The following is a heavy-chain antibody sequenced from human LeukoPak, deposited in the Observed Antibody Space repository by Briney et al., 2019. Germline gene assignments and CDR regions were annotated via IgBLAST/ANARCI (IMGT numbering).Heavy chain of an antibody. D-gene: IGHD1-26*01. J-gene: IGHJ6*03. V-gene: IGHV3-21*01. CDR3: ARDPYSGDYGTYYYYYMDV. CDR2: ITSSGTYT. Sequence: GGSLRLSCAASGFSFSSYEMNWVRQAPGKAMEWVSSITSSGTYTFYADSVKGRFTISRDNAKNSLYLQMDSLGPEDTAVYYCARDPYSGDYGTYYYYYMDVWGKGTTVTISS. CDR1: GFSFSSYE.